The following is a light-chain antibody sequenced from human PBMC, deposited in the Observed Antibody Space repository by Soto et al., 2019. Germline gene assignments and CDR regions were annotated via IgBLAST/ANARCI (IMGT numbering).Light chain of an antibody. J-gene: IGLJ2*01. CDR2: EAT. Sequence: QSALTQPASVSGSPGQSITISCTGTSNDVGSYNLVSWYQQHPGKAPKLIIYEATERPAGVSNRFSGSKSGDTASLTISWLQAEDEAVYHCSSFARSATFVFGGGTKVTVL. CDR1: SNDVGSYNL. CDR3: SSFARSATFV. V-gene: IGLV2-23*01.